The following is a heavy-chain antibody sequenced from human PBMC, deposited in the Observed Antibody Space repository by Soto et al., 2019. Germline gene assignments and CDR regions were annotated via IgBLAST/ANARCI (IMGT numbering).Heavy chain of an antibody. CDR2: ISYDGRVK. J-gene: IGHJ4*02. D-gene: IGHD1-26*01. V-gene: IGHV3-30*19. Sequence: GGSLRLSCAASGFTFTNNGMHWVRQAPGKGLEWVAVISYDGRVKYYVDSVKGRFTISRDDSKNTLYLQMNSLRVDDTAVYYCARDFIVGAPDYFDYWGQGTQVTVSS. CDR3: ARDFIVGAPDYFDY. CDR1: GFTFTNNG.